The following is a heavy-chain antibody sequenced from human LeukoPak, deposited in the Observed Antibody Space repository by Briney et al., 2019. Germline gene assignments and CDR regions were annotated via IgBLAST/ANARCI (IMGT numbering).Heavy chain of an antibody. Sequence: GGSLRLSCAASGFTFDDYAMHWVRQAPGKGLEWVSGIIWNSDSIGYADSVKGRFTISRDNAKNSPYLQMNSLRAEDTAVYYCARVGGLVGATRLPDYWGQGTLVTVSS. CDR3: ARVGGLVGATRLPDY. J-gene: IGHJ4*02. D-gene: IGHD1-26*01. CDR2: IIWNSDSI. V-gene: IGHV3-9*01. CDR1: GFTFDDYA.